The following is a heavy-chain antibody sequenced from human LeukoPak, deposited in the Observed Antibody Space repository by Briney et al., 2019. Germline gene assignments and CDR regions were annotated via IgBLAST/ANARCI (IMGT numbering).Heavy chain of an antibody. Sequence: GGSLRPSCAASGFTFSRFAMNWARQAPGKGLEWISYINTDSSDIHYADSVKGRFTISRDNARNTLFLQLSSLRAEDSAVYYCARDTFQPGLIDSWGQGTLVTVSS. J-gene: IGHJ4*02. CDR2: INTDSSDI. CDR3: ARDTFQPGLIDS. D-gene: IGHD2-2*01. CDR1: GFTFSRFA. V-gene: IGHV3-21*05.